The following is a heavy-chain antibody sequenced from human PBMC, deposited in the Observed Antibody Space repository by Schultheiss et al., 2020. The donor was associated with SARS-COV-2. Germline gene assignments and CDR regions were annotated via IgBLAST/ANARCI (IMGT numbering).Heavy chain of an antibody. CDR1: GFTFSSYS. J-gene: IGHJ4*02. CDR2: ISSSGSTI. D-gene: IGHD3-16*02. V-gene: IGHV3-48*04. CDR3: ARDIDKYYFDY. Sequence: GESLKISCAASGFTFSSYSMNWVRQAPGKGLEWVSYISSSGSTIYYADSVKGRFTISRDNAKNSLYLQMNSLRAEDTAVYYCARDIDKYYFDYWGQGTLVTVSS.